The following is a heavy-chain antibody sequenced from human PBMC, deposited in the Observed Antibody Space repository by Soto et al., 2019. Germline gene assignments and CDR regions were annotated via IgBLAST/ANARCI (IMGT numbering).Heavy chain of an antibody. CDR2: INHIGTT. J-gene: IGHJ4*02. Sequence: QVQLQQWGAGLLKPSETLSLTCAVYGGSFSAYYWSWIRQPPGKGLEWSGEINHIGTTNYNPSLKRRVTYSGDTSKNQCSLKLSSVTAADTAVYYCASAPAYSSGWYWRYLGQGTLVTVSS. CDR3: ASAPAYSSGWYWRY. V-gene: IGHV4-34*01. D-gene: IGHD6-19*01. CDR1: GGSFSAYY.